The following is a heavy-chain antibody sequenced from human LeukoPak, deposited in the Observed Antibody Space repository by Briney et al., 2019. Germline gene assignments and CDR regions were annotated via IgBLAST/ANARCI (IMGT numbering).Heavy chain of an antibody. V-gene: IGHV4-61*01. CDR2: IYYSGST. J-gene: IGHJ3*02. CDR3: ARDLVPGYCSGGSCYPGDAFDI. CDR1: GGSFSSGSYY. Sequence: SETLSLTCTVSGGSFSSGSYYWSWVRQPPGTGLEWIGYIYYSGSTNYNPSLKSRVTISVDTSKNQFSLKLSSVTAADTAVYYCARDLVPGYCSGGSCYPGDAFDIWGQGTMVTVSS. D-gene: IGHD2-15*01.